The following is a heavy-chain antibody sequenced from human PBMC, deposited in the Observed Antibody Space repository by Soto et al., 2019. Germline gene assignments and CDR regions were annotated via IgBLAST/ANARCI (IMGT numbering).Heavy chain of an antibody. J-gene: IGHJ5*02. CDR2: IRSKADSYAT. CDR3: SSHSHEDMRRT. V-gene: IGHV3-73*02. Sequence: EVQLVESGGGLVQPGGSLKLSCTASGFTFSDSPMHWVRQASGKGLEWVGRIRSKADSYATAYGASVKGRFTISRDDSKNTAYLQMNSLKTEDAAVYYCSSHSHEDMRRTWGQGPLVTVSS. D-gene: IGHD2-15*01. CDR1: GFTFSDSP.